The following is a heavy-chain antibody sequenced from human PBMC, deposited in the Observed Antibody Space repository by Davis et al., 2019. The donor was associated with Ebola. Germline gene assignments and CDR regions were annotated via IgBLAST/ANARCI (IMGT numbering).Heavy chain of an antibody. CDR1: GGSISSSSYY. V-gene: IGHV4-39*01. CDR3: ARQRVGYSYINWYFDL. J-gene: IGHJ2*01. D-gene: IGHD5-18*01. CDR2: IYYSGST. Sequence: MPSETLSLTCTVSGGSISSSSYYWGWIRQPPGKGLEWIGSIYYSGSTYYNPSLKSRVTISVDTSKNQFSLKLSSVTAADTAVYYCARQRVGYSYINWYFDLWGRGTLVTVSS.